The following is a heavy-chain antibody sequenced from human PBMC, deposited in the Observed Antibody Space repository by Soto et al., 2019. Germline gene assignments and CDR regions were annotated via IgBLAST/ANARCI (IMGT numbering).Heavy chain of an antibody. CDR2: MNSDGGII. Sequence: HPGGSLRLSCAVPGYTFGNHWMHWVRQAPGKGLEWVSRMNSDGGIINYADSVKGRFTVSRDNARNTLYLQMNSLRVEDTAVYYCATAEVDYWGPGTLVTVSS. CDR3: ATAEVDY. V-gene: IGHV3-74*01. CDR1: GYTFGNHW. J-gene: IGHJ4*02.